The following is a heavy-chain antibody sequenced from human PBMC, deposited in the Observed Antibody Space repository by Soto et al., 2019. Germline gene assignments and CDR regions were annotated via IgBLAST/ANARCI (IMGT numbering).Heavy chain of an antibody. V-gene: IGHV3-30*18. J-gene: IGHJ2*01. Sequence: QVQLVESGGGVVQPGRSLRLSCVVSGFPFSSYGMHWVRQAPGKGLEWVAVISYDGSDTYYIDSVKGRFTVSRDNSKSTLYLQMNSLRAEDTAVYYCAKDWGGYSTDWYFDLWGRGTLVTASS. CDR3: AKDWGGYSTDWYFDL. D-gene: IGHD2-21*01. CDR2: ISYDGSDT. CDR1: GFPFSSYG.